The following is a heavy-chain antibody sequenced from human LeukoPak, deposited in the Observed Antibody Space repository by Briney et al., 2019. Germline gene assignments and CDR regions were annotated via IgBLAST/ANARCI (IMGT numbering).Heavy chain of an antibody. Sequence: PSETLSLTCTVSGGSISSYYWSWIRQPAGKGLEWIGRTYTSGSTNYNPSLKSRVTMSVDTSKNQFSLKLSSVTAADTAVYYCARAPGIAAAHNWFDPWGQGTLVTVSS. CDR3: ARAPGIAAAHNWFDP. CDR2: TYTSGST. V-gene: IGHV4-4*07. D-gene: IGHD6-13*01. J-gene: IGHJ5*02. CDR1: GGSISSYY.